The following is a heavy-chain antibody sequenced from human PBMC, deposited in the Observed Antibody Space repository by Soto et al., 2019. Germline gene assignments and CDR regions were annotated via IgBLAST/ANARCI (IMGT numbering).Heavy chain of an antibody. V-gene: IGHV4-30-4*01. CDR2: IYYSGST. Sequence: PSETLSLTCTFSVVSISSGDYYWSWIRQPPWKGLEWIGYIYYSGSTYYNPSLKSRVTISVDTSKNQFSLKLSSVTAADTAVYYCARVRHPKGPDGWFEPWGQGTLLIGSS. CDR3: ARVRHPKGPDGWFEP. CDR1: VVSISSGDYY. J-gene: IGHJ5*02.